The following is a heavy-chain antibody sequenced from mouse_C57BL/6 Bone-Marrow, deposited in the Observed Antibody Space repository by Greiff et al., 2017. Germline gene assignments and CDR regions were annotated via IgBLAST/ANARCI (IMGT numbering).Heavy chain of an antibody. V-gene: IGHV7-3*01. CDR3: ARSISRYFDV. CDR2: IRNKANGYTT. J-gene: IGHJ1*03. CDR1: GFTFTDYY. Sequence: DVQLQESGGGLVQPGGSLSLSCAASGFTFTDYYMSWVRQPPGKALEWLGFIRNKANGYTTEYSASVKGRFTISRDNSQSILYLQMNALRAEDSATYYCARSISRYFDVWGTGTTVTVSS.